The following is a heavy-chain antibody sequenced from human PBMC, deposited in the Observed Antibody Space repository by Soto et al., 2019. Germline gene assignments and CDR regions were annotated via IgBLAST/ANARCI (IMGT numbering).Heavy chain of an antibody. CDR1: GESFSGSY. CDR2: IYHSGKT. J-gene: IGHJ4*02. D-gene: IGHD6-6*01. V-gene: IGHV4-34*01. Sequence: PSEALSLTCAVSGESFSGSYLTWIRQPPGKGLEWIGEIYHSGKTNYNPSLESRVTFSVDTSKNHFSLNLTSVTAADTAVYYCARGRLSVAARPRGYYFDYWGQGTLVTVSS. CDR3: ARGRLSVAARPRGYYFDY.